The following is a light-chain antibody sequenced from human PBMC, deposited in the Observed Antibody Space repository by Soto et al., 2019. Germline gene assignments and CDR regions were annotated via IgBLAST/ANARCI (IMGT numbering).Light chain of an antibody. CDR2: GAS. J-gene: IGKJ1*01. CDR1: QSVSNSD. V-gene: IGKV3-20*01. CDR3: HQYGSSPWT. Sequence: EIVLTQSPGTLSLSPGERATLFCRASQSVSNSDLAWYQQKPGQAPRLLIYGASSRATGIPDRFSGSGSGTDFTLTINRLEPDDFAVDYCHQYGSSPWTFGQGTKVEIK.